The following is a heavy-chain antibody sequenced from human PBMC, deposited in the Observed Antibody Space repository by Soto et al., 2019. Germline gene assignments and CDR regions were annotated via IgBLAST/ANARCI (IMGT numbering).Heavy chain of an antibody. CDR3: TSGAAF. V-gene: IGHV3-74*01. D-gene: IGHD6-25*01. J-gene: IGHJ4*02. CDR1: GFDPSDGW. CDR2: IKRDGTSA. Sequence: EVRPVESGGGLVQPGGSLRLSCATSGFDPSDGWLHWVRQTPGKGLLWVSRIKRDGTSASYADFVEGRFTVSRDNARNTLDLQMSSLRVEDTAVYYCTSGAAFRGQGIPVTFSS.